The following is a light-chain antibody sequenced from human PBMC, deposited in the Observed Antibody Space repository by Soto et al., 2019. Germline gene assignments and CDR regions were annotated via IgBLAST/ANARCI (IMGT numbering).Light chain of an antibody. CDR1: QNIFTW. J-gene: IGKJ4*01. CDR3: QQYNTHS. V-gene: IGKV1-5*01. Sequence: DIQMTQSPSTLSASVGDTVTITCRASQNIFTWLAWYQHKPGKAPKLLMYDASILESGVPSRFSGSGSGTQFTLTISSLQSDDFGTYYCQQYNTHSFGGGTKVDNK. CDR2: DAS.